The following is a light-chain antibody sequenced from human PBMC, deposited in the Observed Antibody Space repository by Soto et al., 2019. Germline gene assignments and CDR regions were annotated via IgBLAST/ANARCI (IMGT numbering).Light chain of an antibody. CDR2: DAS. J-gene: IGKJ3*01. CDR1: QSIGSY. Sequence: EIVLTQSQGTLSLSPGERASLSCRASQSIGSYLAWYQHKLGQPPRLLIYDASNRATGIPVRFSGSGSGTDFTLTISSLEPEDFAVYYCQQRSTWPPFSFGPGTKVDIK. CDR3: QQRSTWPPFS. V-gene: IGKV3-11*01.